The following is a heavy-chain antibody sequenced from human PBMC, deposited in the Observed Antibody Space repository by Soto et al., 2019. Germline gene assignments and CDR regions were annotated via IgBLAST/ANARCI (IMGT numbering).Heavy chain of an antibody. CDR2: ISYDGSNK. D-gene: IGHD2-21*02. Sequence: QVQLVESGGGVVQPGRSLRLSCAASGFTFSSYAMHWVRQAPGKGLEWVAVISYDGSNKYYADSVKGRFTISRDNSKNTLYLHMNSLRAEDTAVYYCARDEGDHLLLYGMDVWGQGTTVTVSS. CDR3: ARDEGDHLLLYGMDV. CDR1: GFTFSSYA. J-gene: IGHJ6*02. V-gene: IGHV3-30-3*01.